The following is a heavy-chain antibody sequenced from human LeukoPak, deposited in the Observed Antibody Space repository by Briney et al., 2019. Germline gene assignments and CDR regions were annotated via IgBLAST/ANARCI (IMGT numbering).Heavy chain of an antibody. CDR3: ARDDEYQLLFD. CDR2: ISSSGSTI. V-gene: IGHV3-11*01. J-gene: IGHJ4*02. CDR1: GFTFSDYY. Sequence: GGSLRLSCAASGFTFSDYYMSWIRQAPGKGLERVSYISSSGSTIYYADSVKGRFTISRDNAKNSLYLQMNSLRAEDTAVYYCARDDEYQLLFDWGQGTLVTVSS. D-gene: IGHD2-2*01.